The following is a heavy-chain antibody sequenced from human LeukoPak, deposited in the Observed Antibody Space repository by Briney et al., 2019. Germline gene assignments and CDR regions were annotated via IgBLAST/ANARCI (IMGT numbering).Heavy chain of an antibody. Sequence: EASVKVSCKVSGYTLSEFSMHWVRQAPGKGLEWMGGFDPEDGETIYAQKFQGRVSMTEDTSTDTAYMELSSLRSEDTAVYYCVASSPHNWKAHDYWGQGTLVTVSS. V-gene: IGHV1-24*01. J-gene: IGHJ4*02. CDR1: GYTLSEFS. D-gene: IGHD1-20*01. CDR3: VASSPHNWKAHDY. CDR2: FDPEDGET.